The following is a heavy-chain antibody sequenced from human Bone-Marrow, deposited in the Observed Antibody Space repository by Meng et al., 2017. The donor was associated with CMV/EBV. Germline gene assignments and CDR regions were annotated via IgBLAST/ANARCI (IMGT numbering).Heavy chain of an antibody. Sequence: SVKVSCKASGGTFSSYAISWVRQAPGQGLEWMGGIIPIFGTANYAQKFQGRVTITTDESTSTAYMELSSLRSEDTAVYYCAQGGYGYVGYYYYGMDVWGQGTTVTVSS. CDR1: GGTFSSYA. J-gene: IGHJ6*02. CDR3: AQGGYGYVGYYYYGMDV. CDR2: IIPIFGTA. V-gene: IGHV1-69*05. D-gene: IGHD5-18*01.